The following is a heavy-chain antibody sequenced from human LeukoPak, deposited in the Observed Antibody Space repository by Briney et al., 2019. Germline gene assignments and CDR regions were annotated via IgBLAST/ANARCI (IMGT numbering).Heavy chain of an antibody. CDR1: GFTFSDYY. CDR2: ISSSGSTI. CDR3: ARGHTAVTRHFDF. D-gene: IGHD4-17*01. J-gene: IGHJ4*02. Sequence: GGSLRLSCAASGFTFSDYYMSWIRQAPGRGLEWVSYISSSGSTIYYADSVKGRFTISRDDAKNLLYLDMNSLRAEDTAVYYCARGHTAVTRHFDFWGQGTLVTVSS. V-gene: IGHV3-11*04.